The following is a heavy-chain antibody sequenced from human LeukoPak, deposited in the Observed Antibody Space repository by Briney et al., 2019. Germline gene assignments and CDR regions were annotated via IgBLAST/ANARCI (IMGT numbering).Heavy chain of an antibody. CDR2: ISSSSSYI. J-gene: IGHJ6*03. D-gene: IGHD5-18*01. CDR3: ARGSQLARGGYSYGQYYYYYYMDV. V-gene: IGHV3-21*01. Sequence: PGGSLRLSCAASGFTFSSYSMNWVRQAPGKGLEWVSSISSSSSYIYYADSVKGRFTISRDNAKNSLYLQMNSLRAEDTAVYYCARGSQLARGGYSYGQYYYYYYMDVWGKGTTVTVSS. CDR1: GFTFSSYS.